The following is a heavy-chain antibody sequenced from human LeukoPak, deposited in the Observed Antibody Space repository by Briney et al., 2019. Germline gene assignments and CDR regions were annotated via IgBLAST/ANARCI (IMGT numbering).Heavy chain of an antibody. CDR3: ARGSLRYFDWFTRRQRPNNWFDP. D-gene: IGHD3-9*01. J-gene: IGHJ5*02. CDR2: IIPMLGTA. V-gene: IGHV1-69*05. Sequence: ASVKVSCKASGGTFSSSGIAWVRQAPGQGLEWMGGIIPMLGTANSAQRFQGRVTISTDESRSTVYMEASSLRSEDTAVYYCARGSLRYFDWFTRRQRPNNWFDPCGQGTLVTVSA. CDR1: GGTFSSSG.